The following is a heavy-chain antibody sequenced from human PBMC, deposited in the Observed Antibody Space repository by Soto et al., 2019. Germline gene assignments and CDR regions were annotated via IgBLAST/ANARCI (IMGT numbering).Heavy chain of an antibody. CDR1: GFTFSTYS. CDR2: ISSSSVTI. J-gene: IGHJ6*02. Sequence: EVQLVESGGGLVQPGGSLRLSCAASGFTFSTYSLNWVRQAPGKGLEWVSYISSSSVTINYADSVKGRFTISRDNAKNSLYLQMNSLRDEDTAVYYCARDRLGCSGGGCYSGYYGMGVWGQGTTVTVSS. V-gene: IGHV3-48*02. CDR3: ARDRLGCSGGGCYSGYYGMGV. D-gene: IGHD2-15*01.